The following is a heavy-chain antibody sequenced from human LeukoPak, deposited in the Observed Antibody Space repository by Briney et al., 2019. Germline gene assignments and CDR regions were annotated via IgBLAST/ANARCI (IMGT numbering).Heavy chain of an antibody. V-gene: IGHV3-72*01. Sequence: PGGSLRLSCEVSGFAVSDHYMAWVRQAPGKGLEWVGRIKDERNSDTTDYVASVEGRFTISRDDSRNSVYLQMNSLKTEDTGMYYCTRRRTGMGAAGIDYWGQGTLVTVST. J-gene: IGHJ4*02. CDR3: TRRRTGMGAAGIDY. CDR2: IKDERNSDTT. CDR1: GFAVSDHY. D-gene: IGHD6-13*01.